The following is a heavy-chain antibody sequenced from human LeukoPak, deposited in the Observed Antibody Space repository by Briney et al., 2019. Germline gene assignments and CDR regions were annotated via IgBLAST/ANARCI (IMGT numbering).Heavy chain of an antibody. Sequence: ASVKVSCKASGYTFTSYDINWVRQATGQGLEWMGWMNPNSGNTGYAQKFQGRVTITRNTSISTAYMELSSLRSEDTAVYYCAREGAGSDYYYMDAWGKGTTVTVSS. CDR3: AREGAGSDYYYMDA. D-gene: IGHD3-10*01. J-gene: IGHJ6*03. CDR2: MNPNSGNT. V-gene: IGHV1-8*03. CDR1: GYTFTSYD.